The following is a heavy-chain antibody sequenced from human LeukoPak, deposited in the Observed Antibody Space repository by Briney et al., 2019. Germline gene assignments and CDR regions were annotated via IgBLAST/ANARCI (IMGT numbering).Heavy chain of an antibody. D-gene: IGHD4-11*01. CDR1: GFTFSSYS. CDR3: AREGMTTDFDY. Sequence: GSLRLSCAASGFTFSSYSMNWVRQAPGKGLEWVSSISSSSSYIYYADSVKGRFTISRDNAKNSLYLQMNSLRAEDTAVYYCAREGMTTDFDYWGQGTLVTVSS. V-gene: IGHV3-21*01. CDR2: ISSSSSYI. J-gene: IGHJ4*02.